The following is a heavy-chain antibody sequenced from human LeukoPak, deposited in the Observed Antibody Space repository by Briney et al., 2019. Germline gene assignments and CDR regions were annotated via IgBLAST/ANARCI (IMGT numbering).Heavy chain of an antibody. CDR2: IRYDGSNK. D-gene: IGHD3-22*01. CDR1: GFTFSNYG. J-gene: IGHJ4*02. V-gene: IGHV3-30*02. CDR3: AKEIDTSGYSPFDY. Sequence: GGSLRLSCAASGFTFSNYGMLWVRQAPGKGLEWVAFIRYDGSNKYYVDSVRGRFTISRDNSKNTLYLQMNSLRAEDTAVYYCAKEIDTSGYSPFDYWGQGSPVTVSS.